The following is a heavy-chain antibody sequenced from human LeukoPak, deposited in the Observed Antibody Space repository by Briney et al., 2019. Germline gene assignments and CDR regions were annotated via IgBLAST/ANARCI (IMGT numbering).Heavy chain of an antibody. D-gene: IGHD2-15*01. V-gene: IGHV1-2*02. CDR1: GYTFTGYY. J-gene: IGHJ6*03. Sequence: ASVKVSCKASGYTFTGYYMHWVRQAPGQGLEWMGWINPNSGGTNYAQKFQGRVTMTRDTSISTAYMELSRLRSDDTAVYYCARGCVVVSNYYYMDVWGKGTTVTISS. CDR2: INPNSGGT. CDR3: ARGCVVVSNYYYMDV.